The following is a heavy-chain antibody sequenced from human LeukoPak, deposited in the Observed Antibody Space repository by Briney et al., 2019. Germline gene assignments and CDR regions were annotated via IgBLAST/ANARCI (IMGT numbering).Heavy chain of an antibody. Sequence: GGSLRLSCSASGFTFSSYSMNWVRQAPGKGLEWVSYISSSGGSIYYADSVKGRSTISRDNAKNSLYLQMNSLRAEDTAVYYCARGYRYGYDYWGQGTLVTVSS. CDR2: ISSSGGSI. D-gene: IGHD5-18*01. V-gene: IGHV3-48*04. CDR1: GFTFSSYS. J-gene: IGHJ4*02. CDR3: ARGYRYGYDY.